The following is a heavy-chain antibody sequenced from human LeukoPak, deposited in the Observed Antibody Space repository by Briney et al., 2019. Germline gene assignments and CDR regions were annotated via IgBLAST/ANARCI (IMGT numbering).Heavy chain of an antibody. CDR2: IYYSGST. V-gene: IGHV4-59*01. J-gene: IGHJ4*02. CDR3: ARMESSGSAIDY. Sequence: SETLFLACTVSGGSISSYYWSWIRQPPGKGLEWIGYIYYSGSTNYNPSLKSRVTISVDTSKNQFSLKLSTVTAADTAVYYCARMESSGSAIDYWGQGTLVTVSS. D-gene: IGHD1-26*01. CDR1: GGSISSYY.